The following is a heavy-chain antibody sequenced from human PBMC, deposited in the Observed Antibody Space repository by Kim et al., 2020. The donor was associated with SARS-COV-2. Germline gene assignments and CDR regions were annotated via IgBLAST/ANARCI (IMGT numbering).Heavy chain of an antibody. V-gene: IGHV1-18*01. CDR2: ISAYNGNT. D-gene: IGHD2-21*02. CDR1: GYTFTSYG. Sequence: ASVKVSCKASGYTFTSYGISWVRQAPGQGLEWMGWISAYNGNTNYAQKLQGRVTMTTDTSTSTAYMELRSLRSDDTAVYYCARDGPIYCGGDCYSEVPDYYYGMDVWGQGTTVTVSS. CDR3: ARDGPIYCGGDCYSEVPDYYYGMDV. J-gene: IGHJ6*02.